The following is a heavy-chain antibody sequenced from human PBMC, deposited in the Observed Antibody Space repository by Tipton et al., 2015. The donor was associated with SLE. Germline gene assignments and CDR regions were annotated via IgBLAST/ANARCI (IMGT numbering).Heavy chain of an antibody. CDR2: IYSGGTT. CDR3: ARDTREMGGFLFGYMDV. D-gene: IGHD5-24*01. CDR1: GASISSGSNF. V-gene: IGHV4-61*02. Sequence: TLSLTCSVSGASISSGSNFWSWIRPPAGKGLEWIGRIYSGGTTNYNPPLNSRVTISVETSKNQFSLKLTSVTAADTAVYYCARDTREMGGFLFGYMDVGGKGTTVTVSS. J-gene: IGHJ6*03.